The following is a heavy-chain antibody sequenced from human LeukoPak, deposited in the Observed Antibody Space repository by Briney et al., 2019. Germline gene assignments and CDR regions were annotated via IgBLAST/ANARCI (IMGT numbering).Heavy chain of an antibody. D-gene: IGHD3-10*01. CDR2: ISYDGSNK. CDR1: GFTFSSYG. J-gene: IGHJ4*02. V-gene: IGHV3-30*03. Sequence: PGGSLRLSCAASGFTFSSYGMHWVRQAPGKGLEWVAVISYDGSNKYYADSVKGRFTFSRDNSKNTLFLQMNSLRAEDTAVYFCARDYYYGAGNYGYYFDFWGQGTLVTVSS. CDR3: ARDYYYGAGNYGYYFDF.